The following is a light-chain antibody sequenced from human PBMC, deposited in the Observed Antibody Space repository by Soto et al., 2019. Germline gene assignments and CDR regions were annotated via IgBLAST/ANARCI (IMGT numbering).Light chain of an antibody. CDR3: QQYNNWPDMYA. J-gene: IGKJ2*01. Sequence: EIVMTQSPDTLSVSPGERVTLSCRASQSLTSSLAWYQQKPGQAPRLLIYGASTRATGTPARFSSSGSGTEFTLTISRLQSEDFAVYYCQQYNNWPDMYAFGQGTNLEIK. CDR1: QSLTSS. CDR2: GAS. V-gene: IGKV3-15*01.